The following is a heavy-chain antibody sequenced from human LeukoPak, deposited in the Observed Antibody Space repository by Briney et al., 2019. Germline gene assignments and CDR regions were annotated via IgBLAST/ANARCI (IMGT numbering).Heavy chain of an antibody. Sequence: PGGSLRLSCAASGFTFSSYSMSWVRQAPGKGLEWVSAISGSGGSTYYADSVKGRFTISIDNSKNTLYLQMNSLRAEDTAVYYCAKGYDYVWGSYSYYFDYWGQGTLVTVSS. CDR3: AKGYDYVWGSYSYYFDY. J-gene: IGHJ4*02. D-gene: IGHD3-16*01. V-gene: IGHV3-23*01. CDR1: GFTFSSYS. CDR2: ISGSGGST.